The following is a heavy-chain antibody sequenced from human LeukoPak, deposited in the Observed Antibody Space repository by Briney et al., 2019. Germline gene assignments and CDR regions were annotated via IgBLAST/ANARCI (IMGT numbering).Heavy chain of an antibody. D-gene: IGHD6-19*01. Sequence: GGSLRLSCAAAVFTFNTYAMYWVRQAPGKGLEWVSASGYGGYTYYADSVKGRFTISRDISKNTLYLQMNSLRAEDTAVYYCAKGSSQFYFDYWGQGTLVTVSS. J-gene: IGHJ4*02. CDR2: SGYGGYT. V-gene: IGHV3-23*01. CDR3: AKGSSQFYFDY. CDR1: VFTFNTYA.